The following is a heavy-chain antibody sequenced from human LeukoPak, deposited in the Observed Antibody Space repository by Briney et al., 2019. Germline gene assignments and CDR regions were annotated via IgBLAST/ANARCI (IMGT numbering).Heavy chain of an antibody. CDR1: GGSISSSNYY. J-gene: IGHJ4*02. Sequence: PSETLSLTCTVSGGSISSSNYYWGWIRQPPGKGLEWIGSIYYSGSTYYNPSLKSRATISVDTSKNQFSLKLSSVTAADTAVYYCASPGHKWLSQGGYWGQGALVTVSS. CDR3: ASPGHKWLSQGGY. D-gene: IGHD3-22*01. CDR2: IYYSGST. V-gene: IGHV4-39*01.